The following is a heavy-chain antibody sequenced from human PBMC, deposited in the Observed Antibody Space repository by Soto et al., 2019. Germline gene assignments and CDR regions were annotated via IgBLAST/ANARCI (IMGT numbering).Heavy chain of an antibody. CDR3: ARDGAYYDSRGYYYLY. D-gene: IGHD3-22*01. CDR1: GGTFSRYA. V-gene: IGHV1-69*13. Sequence: ASVKVSCKASGGTFSRYAINWVRQAPGQGLEWMGGITPIFGTANYAQKFQGRVTITADESTSTAYMELRSLRSEDTAVYYCARDGAYYDSRGYYYLYWGQGTLVTVSS. CDR2: ITPIFGTA. J-gene: IGHJ4*02.